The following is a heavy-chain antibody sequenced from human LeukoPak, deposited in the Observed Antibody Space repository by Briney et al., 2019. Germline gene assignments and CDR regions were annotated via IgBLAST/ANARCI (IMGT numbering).Heavy chain of an antibody. CDR3: ARDFTRNSYAVAEFFHP. CDR1: GGSISGYY. V-gene: IGHV4-4*07. J-gene: IGHJ1*01. CDR2: IYANGGT. D-gene: IGHD5-18*01. Sequence: PSETLSLTCTVSGGSISGYYWNWIRQSAGKGLEWIGRIYANGGTNYNPSLRSRVSMSVDTSKNQFSLKLTSVTDADTAIYYCARDFTRNSYAVAEFFHPWGQGTLVSVSS.